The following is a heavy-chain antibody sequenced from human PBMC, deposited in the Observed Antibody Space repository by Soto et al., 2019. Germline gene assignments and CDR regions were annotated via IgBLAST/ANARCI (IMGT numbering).Heavy chain of an antibody. J-gene: IGHJ5*02. V-gene: IGHV1-69*01. CDR1: GYTFTTFG. CDR2: IIPVFAKT. CDR3: AREGGGEYDSASYKPWWFDP. Sequence: QVQLVQSGAEVKKPGSSVKVSCKASGYTFTTFGISWVRQAPGQGLEWLGGIIPVFAKTTYAQKFRGRITLTADEATSTAYMDLSRLTSDDTAIYYCAREGGGEYDSASYKPWWFDPWGHGTLVTVSS. D-gene: IGHD2-21*01.